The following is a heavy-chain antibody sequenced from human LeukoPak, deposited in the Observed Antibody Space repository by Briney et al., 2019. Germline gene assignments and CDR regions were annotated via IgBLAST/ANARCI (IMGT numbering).Heavy chain of an antibody. J-gene: IGHJ4*02. CDR2: INPNSGGT. Sequence: GASVKVSCKASGYTFTGYYMHWVRQAPGQGLEWMGWINPNSGGTNYAQKFQGRVTMTRDTSISTAYMELSRLRSDDTAVYYCARDSDFGVGTPSDYWGQGTLVTVSS. V-gene: IGHV1-2*02. CDR3: ARDSDFGVGTPSDY. CDR1: GYTFTGYY. D-gene: IGHD3-3*01.